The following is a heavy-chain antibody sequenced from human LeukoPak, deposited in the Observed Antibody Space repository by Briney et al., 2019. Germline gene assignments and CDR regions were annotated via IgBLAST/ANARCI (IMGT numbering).Heavy chain of an antibody. CDR3: ARAYDFWSGTYFDY. Sequence: PSETLSLTCTVSGGSISSGDYYWNWIRQPPGKGLEWIGYIYYSGSTNYNPSLKSRVTISVDTSKNQFSLKLSSVTAADTAVYYCARAYDFWSGTYFDYWGQGTLVTVSS. J-gene: IGHJ4*02. CDR2: IYYSGST. CDR1: GGSISSGDYY. D-gene: IGHD3-3*01. V-gene: IGHV4-61*08.